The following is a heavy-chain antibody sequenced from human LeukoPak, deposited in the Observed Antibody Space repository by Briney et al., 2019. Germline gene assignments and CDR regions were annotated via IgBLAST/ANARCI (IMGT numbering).Heavy chain of an antibody. J-gene: IGHJ5*02. CDR2: IYDSGST. CDR3: ARANRYSYGLNWFDP. D-gene: IGHD5-18*01. V-gene: IGHV4-59*01. CDR1: GGSISSYY. Sequence: SETLSLTCTVSGGSISSYYWSWIRQAPGKGLEWIGDIYDSGSTNYNPSLKSRVTISVDTSKNQFSLQLSSVTAADTAVYYCARANRYSYGLNWFDPWGQGTLVTVSS.